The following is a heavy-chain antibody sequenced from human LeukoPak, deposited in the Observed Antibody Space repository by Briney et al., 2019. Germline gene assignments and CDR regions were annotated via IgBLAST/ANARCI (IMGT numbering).Heavy chain of an antibody. V-gene: IGHV4-31*03. CDR2: IYYSGST. CDR1: GGSISSGGYY. Sequence: KTSETLSLTCTVSGGSISSGGYYWSWIRQHPGKGLEWIGYIYYSGSTYYNPSLKSRVTISVDTSKNQFSLKLSSVTAADTAVYYCARDRASVAGYFDYWGQGTLLTVFS. J-gene: IGHJ4*02. D-gene: IGHD6-19*01. CDR3: ARDRASVAGYFDY.